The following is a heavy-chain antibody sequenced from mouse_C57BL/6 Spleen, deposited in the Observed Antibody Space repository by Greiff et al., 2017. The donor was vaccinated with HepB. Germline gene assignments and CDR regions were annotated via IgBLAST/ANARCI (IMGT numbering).Heavy chain of an antibody. CDR2: IHPNSGST. J-gene: IGHJ4*01. CDR3: ARGLRDYAMDY. Sequence: QVQLQQPGAELVKPGASVKLSCKASGYTFTSYWMHWVKQSPGQGLEWIGMIHPNSGSTNYNEKFKSKAKLTVDKSSSTAYMQLSSLTSEDSAVYYCARGLRDYAMDYWGQGTSVTVSS. CDR1: GYTFTSYW. V-gene: IGHV1-64*01. D-gene: IGHD2-4*01.